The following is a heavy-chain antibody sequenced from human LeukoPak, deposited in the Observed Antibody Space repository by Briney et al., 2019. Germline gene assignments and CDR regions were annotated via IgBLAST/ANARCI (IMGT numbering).Heavy chain of an antibody. CDR3: ARADTGYYFDY. CDR2: IYYSGST. J-gene: IGHJ4*02. D-gene: IGHD5-18*01. Sequence: SWIRQPPGKGLEWIGYIYYSGSTYYNPSLKSRLTISVDASKNQFSLKLASVTAADTAVYYCARADTGYYFDYWGQGTLVTVSS. V-gene: IGHV4-30-4*08.